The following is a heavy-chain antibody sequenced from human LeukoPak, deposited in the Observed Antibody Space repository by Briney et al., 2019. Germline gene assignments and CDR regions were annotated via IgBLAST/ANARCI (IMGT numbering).Heavy chain of an antibody. Sequence: ASVKVSCKASGYTFTSYGISWVRQAPGQGLEWMGLISAYNGNTNYAQKLQGRVTMTTDTSTSTAYMELRSLRSDDTAVYYCARDGAIYYDSSGYLDYWGQGTLVTVSS. CDR2: ISAYNGNT. V-gene: IGHV1-18*01. J-gene: IGHJ4*02. D-gene: IGHD3-22*01. CDR1: GYTFTSYG. CDR3: ARDGAIYYDSSGYLDY.